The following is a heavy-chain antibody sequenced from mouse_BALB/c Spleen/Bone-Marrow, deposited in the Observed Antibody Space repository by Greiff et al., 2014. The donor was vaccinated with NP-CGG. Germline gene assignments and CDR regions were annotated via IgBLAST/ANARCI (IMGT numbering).Heavy chain of an antibody. D-gene: IGHD2-3*01. CDR2: IRNKANGYTT. V-gene: IGHV7-3*02. Sequence: EVQGVESGGGSVQPGGSLRLSCATSGFTFTDYYMSWVRQPPGKALEWLGFIRNKANGYTTEYSASVKGRFTISRDNSQSILYLQMNTLRAEDSATYYCARGGNDLDYWGQGTTLTVSS. J-gene: IGHJ2*01. CDR3: ARGGNDLDY. CDR1: GFTFTDYY.